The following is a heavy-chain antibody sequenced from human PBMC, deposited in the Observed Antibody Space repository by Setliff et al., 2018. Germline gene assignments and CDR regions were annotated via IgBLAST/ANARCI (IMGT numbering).Heavy chain of an antibody. CDR1: GASISSGSYY. Sequence: PSETLSLTCTVSGASISSGSYYWSWIRQPPGKGLEWIGHIYSSGTTNYSPSLDGRVTVSLDTSKNHFSLRLSSVTAADTATYYCVRAPVYCSGDCYPRWFDPWGQGTLVTVSS. V-gene: IGHV4-61*03. D-gene: IGHD2-21*02. CDR3: VRAPVYCSGDCYPRWFDP. CDR2: IYSSGTT. J-gene: IGHJ5*02.